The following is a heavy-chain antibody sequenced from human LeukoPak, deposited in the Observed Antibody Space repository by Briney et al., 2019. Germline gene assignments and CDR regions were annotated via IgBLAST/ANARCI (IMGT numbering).Heavy chain of an antibody. CDR2: IYYSGST. CDR3: ASYYYGSGIV. J-gene: IGHJ4*02. CDR1: GGSVSSGSCY. V-gene: IGHV4-61*01. D-gene: IGHD3-10*01. Sequence: PSETLSLTCTVSGGSVSSGSCYWSWIRQPPGKGLEWIGYIYYSGSTNYNPSLKSRVTISVDTSKNQFSLKLSSVTAADTAVYYCASYYYGSGIVWGQGTLVTVSS.